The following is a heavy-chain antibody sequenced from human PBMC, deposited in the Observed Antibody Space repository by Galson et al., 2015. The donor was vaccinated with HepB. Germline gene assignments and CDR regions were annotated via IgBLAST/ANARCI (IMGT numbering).Heavy chain of an antibody. CDR2: INPSGGST. V-gene: IGHV1-46*01. CDR1: GYTFTSYY. Sequence: SVKVSCKASGYTFTSYYMHWVRQAPGQGLEWMGIINPSGGSTSYAQKFQGRVTMTRDTSTSTVYMELSSLRSEDTAVYYCARDLAESRLGSSWREQNTNLEGGMDVWGQGTTVTVSS. J-gene: IGHJ6*02. CDR3: ARDLAESRLGSSWREQNTNLEGGMDV. D-gene: IGHD6-13*01.